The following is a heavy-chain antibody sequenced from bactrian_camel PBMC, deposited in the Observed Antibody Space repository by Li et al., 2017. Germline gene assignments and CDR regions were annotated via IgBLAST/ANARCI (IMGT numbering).Heavy chain of an antibody. Sequence: HVQLVESGGGSVQAGGSLRLSCAARTGTFRSACMGWIRQVSGQEREGVASIDADGETSYADSVKGRFTVSRDNAKNSVYLQMNSLKPEDTGMYYCAQNEAPRGGHWATEGEYTSRGRGTQVTVS. CDR3: AQNEAPRGGHWATEGEYTS. V-gene: IGHV3S9*01. D-gene: IGHD1*01. CDR2: IDADGET. CDR1: TGTFRSAC. J-gene: IGHJ4*01.